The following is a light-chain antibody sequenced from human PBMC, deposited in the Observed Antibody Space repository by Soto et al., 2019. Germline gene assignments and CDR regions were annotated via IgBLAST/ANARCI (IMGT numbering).Light chain of an antibody. CDR3: QQDYNLPWT. CDR1: QGVSSSS. J-gene: IGKJ1*01. V-gene: IGKV3D-7*01. CDR2: GAS. Sequence: PGARVTLACRASQGVSSSSLTWYQQKPGQAPRLLIYGASTRATSIPARFSGSGSGTDFTLTISSLQPEDFAVYYCQQDYNLPWTFGQGTKVEIK.